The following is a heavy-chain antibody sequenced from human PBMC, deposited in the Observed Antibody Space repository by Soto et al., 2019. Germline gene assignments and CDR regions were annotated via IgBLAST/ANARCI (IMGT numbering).Heavy chain of an antibody. D-gene: IGHD2-8*01. CDR3: ARGVPLTNGVWPPPEFDY. J-gene: IGHJ4*02. CDR2: INAGNGNT. CDR1: GYTFTSYA. Sequence: ASVKVSCKASGYTFTSYAMHWVRQAPGQRLEWMGWINAGNGNTKYSQKFQGRVTITRDTSASTAYMELSSLRSEDTAVYYCARGVPLTNGVWPPPEFDYWGQGTLVIVSS. V-gene: IGHV1-3*01.